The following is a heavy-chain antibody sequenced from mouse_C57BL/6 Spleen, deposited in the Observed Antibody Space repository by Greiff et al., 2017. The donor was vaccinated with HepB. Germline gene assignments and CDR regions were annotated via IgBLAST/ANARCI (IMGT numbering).Heavy chain of an antibody. CDR2: ISSGSSTI. CDR3: ARNPDYSNYRDAMDY. Sequence: DVHLVESGGGLVKPGGSLKLSCAASGFTFSDYGMHWVRQAPEKGLEWVAYISSGSSTIYYADTVKGRFTISRDNAKNTLFLQMTSLRSEDTAMYYCARNPDYSNYRDAMDYWGQGTSVTVSS. V-gene: IGHV5-17*01. CDR1: GFTFSDYG. J-gene: IGHJ4*01. D-gene: IGHD2-5*01.